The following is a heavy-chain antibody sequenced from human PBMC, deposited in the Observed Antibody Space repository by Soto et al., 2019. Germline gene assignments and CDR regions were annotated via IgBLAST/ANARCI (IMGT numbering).Heavy chain of an antibody. J-gene: IGHJ5*02. Sequence: QVQLVQSGAEVKKPGASVKVSCQASGYTFTSYGLSCVRQAPGQGLEWMGRISDYTYNTNYAQKLQGRVTMTTDTTTSPAYMALRSLRSDETAVYYCARVVGALGHWFDPWGQGTLVTVSS. V-gene: IGHV1-18*01. CDR2: ISDYTYNT. CDR1: GYTFTSYG. D-gene: IGHD1-26*01. CDR3: ARVVGALGHWFDP.